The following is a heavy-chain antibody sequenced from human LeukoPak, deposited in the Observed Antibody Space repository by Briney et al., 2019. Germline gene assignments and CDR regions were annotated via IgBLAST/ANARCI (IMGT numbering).Heavy chain of an antibody. CDR3: AKDRGAFDI. J-gene: IGHJ3*02. V-gene: IGHV3-9*01. CDR2: ISWNSGSI. Sequence: PGRSLRLSCAASGLTFDDYAMHWVRQAPGKGLEWVSGISWNSGSIGYADSVKGRFTISRDNAKNSLYLQMNSLRAEDTALYYCAKDRGAFDIWGQGTMVTVSS. CDR1: GLTFDDYA.